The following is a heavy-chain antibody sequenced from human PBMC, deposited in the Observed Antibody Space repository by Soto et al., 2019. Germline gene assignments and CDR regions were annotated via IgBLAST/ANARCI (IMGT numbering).Heavy chain of an antibody. CDR3: AKPYCVGTTCSLGYFDL. J-gene: IGHJ2*01. CDR1: GFTFSNYA. D-gene: IGHD2-21*01. V-gene: IGHV3-23*01. Sequence: EVQLLESGGGLVQPGGSLRLSCAASGFTFSNYAMSWVRQAPGKGLEWVSAISGSGGSTYYANSVKGRFTISRDNSKSTLPLQRNSIKAEDTAVYYCAKPYCVGTTCSLGYFDLWGRGPLVTVSS. CDR2: ISGSGGST.